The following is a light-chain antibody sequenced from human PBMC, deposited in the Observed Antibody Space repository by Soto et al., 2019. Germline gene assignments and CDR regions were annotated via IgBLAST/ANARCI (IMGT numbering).Light chain of an antibody. Sequence: DVQMTQSPSSLSASVGDSVTITCRASQNIETYLNWYQVKPGKAPKLLLSVAPGFQGGVPSRFSGGGSGTDFTLTINNLQPEDVASYYCQQSYSSAPLTFGGGTKV. CDR2: VAP. J-gene: IGKJ4*01. CDR3: QQSYSSAPLT. V-gene: IGKV1-39*01. CDR1: QNIETY.